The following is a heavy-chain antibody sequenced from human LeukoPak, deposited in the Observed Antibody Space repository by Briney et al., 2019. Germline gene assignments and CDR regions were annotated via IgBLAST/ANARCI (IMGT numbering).Heavy chain of an antibody. D-gene: IGHD2-2*02. CDR1: GFTFSNYY. CDR3: VRAVPAAVLGAFDI. J-gene: IGHJ3*02. CDR2: ISSGGSLI. Sequence: GGSLRLSCVVSGFTFSNYYMSWIRQAPGKGLEWVSYISSGGSLIYYADSVKGRFTISRDNAKNSLYLQMNSLRAEDTAVYYCVRAVPAAVLGAFDIWGQGTMVTVSS. V-gene: IGHV3-11*04.